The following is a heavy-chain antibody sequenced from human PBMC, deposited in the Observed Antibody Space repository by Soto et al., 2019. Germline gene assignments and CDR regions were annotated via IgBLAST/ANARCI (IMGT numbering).Heavy chain of an antibody. CDR3: AKVGDAYNSFFDY. J-gene: IGHJ4*02. V-gene: IGHV3-30*18. Sequence: GGSLRLSCAASGFTFSSYGMHWVRQAPGKGLEWVAVISYDGSNKYYADSVKGRFTISSDNSKNTLYLQMNSLRAEDTAVYYCAKVGDAYNSFFDYWGQGTQVTVSS. CDR2: ISYDGSNK. D-gene: IGHD1-26*01. CDR1: GFTFSSYG.